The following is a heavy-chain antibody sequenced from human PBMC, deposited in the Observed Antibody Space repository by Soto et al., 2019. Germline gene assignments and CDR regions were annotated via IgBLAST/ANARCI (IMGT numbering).Heavy chain of an antibody. Sequence: GGSLRLSCAASGFTFSSYAMSWVRQAPGKGLEWVSAISGSGGSTYYADSVKGRFTISRDNSKNTLYLQMNSLRAEDTAVYSCANFVYYVFWRGSKSEPFYYYNWAVGGKGPRATVP. CDR2: ISGSGGST. D-gene: IGHD3-3*01. V-gene: IGHV3-23*01. CDR3: ANFVYYVFWRGSKSEPFYYYNWAV. CDR1: GFTFSSYA. J-gene: IGHJ6*03.